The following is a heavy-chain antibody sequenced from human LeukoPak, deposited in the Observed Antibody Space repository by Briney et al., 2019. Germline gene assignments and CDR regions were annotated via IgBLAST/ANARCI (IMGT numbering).Heavy chain of an antibody. Sequence: ASVKVSCKASGYTFTSYGISWVRQAPGQGLEWMGWISAYNGNTNYAQKLQGRVTMTTDTSTSTAYMELSRLTSDDTAVYYCARELRYDNSDSGAFWGQGTVVTVSS. D-gene: IGHD3-22*01. CDR1: GYTFTSYG. CDR2: ISAYNGNT. V-gene: IGHV1-18*01. CDR3: ARELRYDNSDSGAF. J-gene: IGHJ3*01.